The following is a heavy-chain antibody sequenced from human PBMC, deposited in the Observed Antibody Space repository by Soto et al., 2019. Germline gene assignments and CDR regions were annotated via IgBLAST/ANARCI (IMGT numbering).Heavy chain of an antibody. V-gene: IGHV4-39*01. J-gene: IGHJ4*02. CDR1: GDFISNTTYY. CDR3: ARPRHSFGTSGYYPFDY. Sequence: PSETLSLTCSVSGDFISNTTYYWGWVRQAPGKGLEWVGSIYFSGSGTSHYNPSLKSRVTISVDTSKNQFSLKLTSVTAADTAVYYCARPRHSFGTSGYYPFDYWGQGTLVTAPQ. CDR2: IYFSGSGTS. D-gene: IGHD3-22*01.